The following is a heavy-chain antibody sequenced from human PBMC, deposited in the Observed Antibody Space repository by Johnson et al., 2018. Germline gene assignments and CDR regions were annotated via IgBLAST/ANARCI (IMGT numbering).Heavy chain of an antibody. CDR2: IVVGSGNT. D-gene: IGHD3-10*01. Sequence: QLVESGPEVKKPGTSVKVSCKASGFTFTRSAVQWVRQARGQRLEWIGWIVVGSGNTNYAQKFQERVTITREMSTSTAYMELSSLRSEDTAVYYCAADRGVGEAFDIWGQGTMVTVSS. J-gene: IGHJ3*02. V-gene: IGHV1-58*01. CDR1: GFTFTRSA. CDR3: AADRGVGEAFDI.